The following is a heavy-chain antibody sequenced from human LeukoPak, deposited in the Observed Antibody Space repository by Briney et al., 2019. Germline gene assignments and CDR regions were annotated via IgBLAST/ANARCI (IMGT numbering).Heavy chain of an antibody. CDR2: VYTSGST. Sequence: PSETLSLTCTVSGGSISSYYWSWIRQPAGKGLEWIGRVYTSGSTNYNPSLKSRVTMSVDTSKNQFSLKLSSVTAADTAVYYCARHRGAAGYYYYGMDVWGQGTTVTVSS. V-gene: IGHV4-4*07. CDR1: GGSISSYY. D-gene: IGHD6-13*01. J-gene: IGHJ6*02. CDR3: ARHRGAAGYYYYGMDV.